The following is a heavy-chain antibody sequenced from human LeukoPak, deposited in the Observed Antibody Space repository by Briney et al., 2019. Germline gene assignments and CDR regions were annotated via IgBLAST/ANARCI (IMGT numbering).Heavy chain of an antibody. CDR3: TRDGRTYSDFWSNYYHAMDV. Sequence: GGSLRLSCAASGFAFNTYGVHWVRQPPGKGLEWVALIWVDGSKQYYADSVRGRFIISRDNSRNTVYLHMNSLGVEDTAVYYCTRDGRTYSDFWSNYYHAMDVWGQGTTVTVSS. V-gene: IGHV3-33*01. D-gene: IGHD3-3*01. CDR1: GFAFNTYG. J-gene: IGHJ6*02. CDR2: IWVDGSKQ.